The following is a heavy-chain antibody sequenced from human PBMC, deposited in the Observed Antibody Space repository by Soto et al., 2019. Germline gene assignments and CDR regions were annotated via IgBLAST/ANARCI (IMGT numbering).Heavy chain of an antibody. CDR1: GFTFSSYA. J-gene: IGHJ5*02. Sequence: PGGSLRLSCAASGFTFSSYAMHWVRQAPGKGLEWVAVISYDGSNKYYADSVKGRFTISRDNSKNTLYLQMNSLRAEDTAVYYCASSIAAAGTSWFDPWGQGTLVTVSS. CDR2: ISYDGSNK. CDR3: ASSIAAAGTSWFDP. D-gene: IGHD6-13*01. V-gene: IGHV3-30-3*01.